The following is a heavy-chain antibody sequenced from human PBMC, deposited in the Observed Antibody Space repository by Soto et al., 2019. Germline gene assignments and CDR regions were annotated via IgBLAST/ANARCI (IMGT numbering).Heavy chain of an antibody. CDR1: GGSISSYY. CDR3: ASTSRGMGTTSFYFDY. CDR2: IYYSGST. V-gene: IGHV4-59*01. J-gene: IGHJ4*02. Sequence: SETLSLTCTVSGGSISSYYWSWIRQPPGKGLEWIGYIYYSGSTNYNPSLKSRVTISVDTSKNQFSLKLSSVTAADTAVYYCASTSRGMGTTSFYFDYWGQGTLVTVSS. D-gene: IGHD4-17*01.